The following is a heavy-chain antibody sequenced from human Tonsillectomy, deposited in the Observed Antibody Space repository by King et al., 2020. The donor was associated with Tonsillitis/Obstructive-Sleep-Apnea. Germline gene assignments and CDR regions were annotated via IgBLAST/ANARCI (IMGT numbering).Heavy chain of an antibody. CDR1: GYRFISYW. D-gene: IGHD6-19*01. CDR2: IYPGDSDT. V-gene: IGHV5-51*01. Sequence: VQLVESGAEVKKPGESLKISCKASGYRFISYWIAWVRQMPGKGLEWMGIIYPGDSDTRNSPSFQGQVTISVDKSISTAYLQWTSLKASDTAMYYCARLGMAVSATFPSPDYWSQGTLVTVSS. J-gene: IGHJ4*02. CDR3: ARLGMAVSATFPSPDY.